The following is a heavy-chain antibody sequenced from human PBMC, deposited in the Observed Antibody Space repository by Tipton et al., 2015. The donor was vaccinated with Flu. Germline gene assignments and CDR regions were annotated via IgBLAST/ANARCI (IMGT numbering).Heavy chain of an antibody. J-gene: IGHJ6*02. CDR3: AKAYTDGRYGMDV. D-gene: IGHD3-16*01. CDR2: IRYDGSNK. V-gene: IGHV3-30*02. Sequence: GSLRLSCAASGFSLTSYGMHWVRQAPGKGLEWVAYIRYDGSNKYYADSVMAQFTISRDNSKNTMSLQMNSLRPEDTAVYYCAKAYTDGRYGMDVWGQGTTVTVSS. CDR1: GFSLTSYG.